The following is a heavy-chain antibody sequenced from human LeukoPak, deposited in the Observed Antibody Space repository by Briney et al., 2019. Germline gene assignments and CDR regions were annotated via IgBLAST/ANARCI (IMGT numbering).Heavy chain of an antibody. J-gene: IGHJ4*02. D-gene: IGHD1-7*01. CDR2: IYYSGST. V-gene: IGHV4-39*07. Sequence: PSETLSLTCTVSGGSISSSSYYWGWIRQPPGKGLEWIGSIYYSGSTYYNPSLKSRVTISVDTSKNQFSLKLSSVTAADTAVYYCARALLGSYNWNYYFDYWGQGTLVTFSS. CDR1: GGSISSSSYY. CDR3: ARALLGSYNWNYYFDY.